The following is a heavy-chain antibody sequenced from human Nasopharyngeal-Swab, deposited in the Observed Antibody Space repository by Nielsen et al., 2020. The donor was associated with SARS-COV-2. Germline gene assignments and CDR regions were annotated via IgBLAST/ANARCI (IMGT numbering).Heavy chain of an antibody. Sequence: GGSLRLSCAASGFTFNSYDITWVRQAPGKGLEWVSSISSGSDYIFYADSVKGRFTISRDNAKNSVFLQINGLRADDTAAYYCARGGYRSGWYSKGGYMDVWGTGTTVTVSS. D-gene: IGHD6-19*01. CDR2: ISSGSDYI. J-gene: IGHJ6*03. CDR3: ARGGYRSGWYSKGGYMDV. CDR1: GFTFNSYD. V-gene: IGHV3-21*01.